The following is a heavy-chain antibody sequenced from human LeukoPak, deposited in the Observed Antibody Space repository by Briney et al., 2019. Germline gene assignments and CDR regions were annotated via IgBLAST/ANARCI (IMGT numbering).Heavy chain of an antibody. CDR2: INPNSGGT. V-gene: IGHV1-2*04. CDR1: GYTFTGYY. CDR3: AREDTAMALRAFDI. Sequence: GASVKVSCKASGYTFTGYYMHWVRQAPGQGLEWMGWINPNSGGTNYAQKFQGWVTMTRDTSISTAYMELSRLRSDDTAVYYCAREDTAMALRAFDIWGQGTMVTVSS. D-gene: IGHD5-18*01. J-gene: IGHJ3*02.